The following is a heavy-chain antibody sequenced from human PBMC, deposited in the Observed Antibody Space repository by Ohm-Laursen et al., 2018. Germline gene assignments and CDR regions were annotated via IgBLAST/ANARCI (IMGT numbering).Heavy chain of an antibody. J-gene: IGHJ4*02. CDR3: ARDCHLSSSCYNF. V-gene: IGHV3-23*01. CDR1: GFIFSSYA. Sequence: GSLRLSCAASGFIFSSYAMSWVRQAPGKGLEWVSAISGSGATSYYADSLKGRFTISRDNSKNTLYLQMNSLGAEDTAVYYCARDCHLSSSCYNFWGQGTLVTVSS. CDR2: ISGSGATS. D-gene: IGHD2-2*02.